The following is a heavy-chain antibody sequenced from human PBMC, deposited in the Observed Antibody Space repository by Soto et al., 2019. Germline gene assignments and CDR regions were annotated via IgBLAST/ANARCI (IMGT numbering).Heavy chain of an antibody. V-gene: IGHV4-39*02. CDR3: ARPQFSGTYYDTFNI. D-gene: IGHD1-26*01. CDR1: GPSISSGTYY. CDR2: VYYSENT. Sequence: SETLSLTCTVSGPSISSGTYYWGWIRQPPGKGLEWIGSVYYSENTYYNPSLKSRVTISVDTSKNLFSLKLTSVTAADTAMYYCARPQFSGTYYDTFNIWGQGTMVTVSS. J-gene: IGHJ3*02.